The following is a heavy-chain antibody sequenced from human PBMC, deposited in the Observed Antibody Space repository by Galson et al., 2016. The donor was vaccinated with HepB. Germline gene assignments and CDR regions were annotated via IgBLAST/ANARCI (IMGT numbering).Heavy chain of an antibody. J-gene: IGHJ5*02. CDR2: INAGNGDT. CDR1: GYTFTNYA. Sequence: SVKVSCKASGYTFTNYAVHWVRQAPGQRLEWMGWINAGNGDTEYSQKFQGRVTITRDTSASTAYMELGSLKSEDTAVYYCARDNRVPRVWFDPWGQGTLVTVSS. V-gene: IGHV1-3*01. D-gene: IGHD1-14*01. CDR3: ARDNRVPRVWFDP.